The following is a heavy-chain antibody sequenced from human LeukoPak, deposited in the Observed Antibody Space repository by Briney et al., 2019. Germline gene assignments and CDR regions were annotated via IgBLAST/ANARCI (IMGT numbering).Heavy chain of an antibody. V-gene: IGHV3-9*01. CDR1: GFTFDDYA. CDR2: ISWNSGSI. D-gene: IGHD2-2*01. CDR3: AKAQLQQGDYFDY. J-gene: IGHJ4*02. Sequence: PGRSLRLSCAASGFTFDDYAMHWVRQAPGKGLEWVSGISWNSGSIGYADSVKGRFTISRDNAKNTLDLQMDSLRSEDTAVYYCAKAQLQQGDYFDYWGQGIPVIVSS.